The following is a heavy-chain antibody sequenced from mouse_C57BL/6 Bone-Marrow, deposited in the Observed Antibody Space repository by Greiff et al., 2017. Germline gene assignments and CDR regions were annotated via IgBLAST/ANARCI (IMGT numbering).Heavy chain of an antibody. CDR3: ARNRWLTFAY. D-gene: IGHD2-3*01. J-gene: IGHJ3*01. CDR1: GYSFTGYY. CDR2: INPSTGGT. Sequence: VQLQQSGPELVKPGASVKISCKASGYSFTGYYMNWVKQSPEKSLEWIGEINPSTGGTTYNQKFKAKATLTVDKSSSTAYMQLKSLTSKDSAVYYCARNRWLTFAYWGQGTLVTVSA. V-gene: IGHV1-42*01.